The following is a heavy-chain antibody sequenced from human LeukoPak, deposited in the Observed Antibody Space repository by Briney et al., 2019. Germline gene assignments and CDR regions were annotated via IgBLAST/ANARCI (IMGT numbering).Heavy chain of an antibody. CDR1: GGSISSGSYY. CDR3: ARDRSSWYRGFDY. CDR2: IYTSGST. V-gene: IGHV4-61*02. D-gene: IGHD6-13*01. Sequence: PSQTLSLTCTVSGGSISSGSYYWSWIRQPAGKGLEWIGRIYTSGSTNYNPSLKSRVTISVDTSKNQFSLKQSSVTAADTAVYYCARDRSSWYRGFDYWGQGTLVTVSS. J-gene: IGHJ4*02.